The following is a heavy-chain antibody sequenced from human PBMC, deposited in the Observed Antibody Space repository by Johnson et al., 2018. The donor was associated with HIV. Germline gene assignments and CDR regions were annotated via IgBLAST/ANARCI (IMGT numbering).Heavy chain of an antibody. Sequence: VQLVESGGGVVQPGGSLRLSCAASGFTFSNAWMSWVRQAPGKGLEWVSVIFSGGITYYADSVRGRFTISRDNSKNTLYLQMNSLRAEDTAVYYCARACRDGYTCDAFDIWGQGTMVTVSS. CDR2: IFSGGIT. CDR3: ARACRDGYTCDAFDI. CDR1: GFTFSNAW. V-gene: IGHV3-66*01. J-gene: IGHJ3*02. D-gene: IGHD5-24*01.